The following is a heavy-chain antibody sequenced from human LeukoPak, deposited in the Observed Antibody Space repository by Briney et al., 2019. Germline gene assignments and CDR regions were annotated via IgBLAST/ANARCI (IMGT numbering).Heavy chain of an antibody. CDR3: AKSQGITMIVVVNYYYYGMDV. V-gene: IGHV3-21*01. D-gene: IGHD3-22*01. CDR1: GFTFSSYS. Sequence: GGSLRLSCVASGFTFSSYSMNWVRQVPGKGLEWVSFISSGTSYIYYADSVKGRFTISRDNAKNSLYLQMNSLRAEDTAVYYCAKSQGITMIVVVNYYYYGMDVWGQGTTVTVSS. CDR2: ISSGTSYI. J-gene: IGHJ6*02.